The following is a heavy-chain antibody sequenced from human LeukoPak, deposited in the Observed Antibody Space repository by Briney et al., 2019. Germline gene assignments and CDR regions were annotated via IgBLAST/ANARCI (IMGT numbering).Heavy chain of an antibody. J-gene: IGHJ4*02. CDR1: GFTFSSYA. Sequence: GGSLRLSCAASGFTFSSYAMHWVRQAPGKGLEWVAVISYDGSNKYYADSVKGRFTISRDNSKNTLYLQMNSLRAEDTAVYYCVREKRGYTYYFDYWGQGTLVTVSS. CDR3: VREKRGYTYYFDY. CDR2: ISYDGSNK. D-gene: IGHD6-13*01. V-gene: IGHV3-30*04.